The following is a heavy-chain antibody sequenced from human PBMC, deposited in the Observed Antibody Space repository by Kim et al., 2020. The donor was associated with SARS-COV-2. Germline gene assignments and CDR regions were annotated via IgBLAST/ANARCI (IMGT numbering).Heavy chain of an antibody. Sequence: GGSLRLSCAASGFTFSSYAMSWVRQAPGKGLEWVSAISGSGGSTYYADSVKGRFTISRDNSKNTLYLQMNSLRAEDTAVYYCAKDSRITMVRGVNSYWGQGTLVTVSS. CDR2: ISGSGGST. J-gene: IGHJ4*02. V-gene: IGHV3-23*01. D-gene: IGHD3-10*01. CDR1: GFTFSSYA. CDR3: AKDSRITMVRGVNSY.